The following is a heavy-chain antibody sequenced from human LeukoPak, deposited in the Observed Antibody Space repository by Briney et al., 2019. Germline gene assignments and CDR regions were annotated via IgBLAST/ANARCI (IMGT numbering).Heavy chain of an antibody. Sequence: SETLSLTCTVSGYSISSGSYWGWIRQPPGKGLEWIGNIYHSGSTYYNPSLKSRVTISVDTSKNQFSLKLSSVTAADTAVYYCARGYCSGGSCYLDRHFDYWGQGTLVTVSS. CDR1: GYSISSGSY. D-gene: IGHD2-15*01. V-gene: IGHV4-38-2*02. J-gene: IGHJ4*02. CDR3: ARGYCSGGSCYLDRHFDY. CDR2: IYHSGST.